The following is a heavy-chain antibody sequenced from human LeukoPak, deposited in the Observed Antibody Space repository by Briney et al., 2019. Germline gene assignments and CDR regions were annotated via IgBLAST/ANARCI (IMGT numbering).Heavy chain of an antibody. D-gene: IGHD3-9*01. CDR2: IYHSGST. V-gene: IGHV4-30-2*01. Sequence: SETLSLTCTVSGGSISSGDYYWSWIRQPPGKGLEWIGYIYHSGSTYYNPSLKSRVTISVDRSKNQFSLKLSSVTAADTAVYYCARGASYYDILTGYYKTEGIDAFDIWGQGTMVTVSS. CDR3: ARGASYYDILTGYYKTEGIDAFDI. J-gene: IGHJ3*02. CDR1: GGSISSGDYY.